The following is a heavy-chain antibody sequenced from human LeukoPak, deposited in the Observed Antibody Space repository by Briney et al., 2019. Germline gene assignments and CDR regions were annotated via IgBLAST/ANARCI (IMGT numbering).Heavy chain of an antibody. CDR1: GVSVSSGSYY. D-gene: IGHD4-17*01. CDR3: ASLRYGDYFDY. Sequence: SETLSLTCTVSGVSVSSGSYYWSWIRQPPGKGLECIGYIYYSGSTNYNPSLKSRFTMSVDTSKNQFSLKLSSVTAADTAVYYCASLRYGDYFDYWGQGTLVTVSS. CDR2: IYYSGST. J-gene: IGHJ4*02. V-gene: IGHV4-61*01.